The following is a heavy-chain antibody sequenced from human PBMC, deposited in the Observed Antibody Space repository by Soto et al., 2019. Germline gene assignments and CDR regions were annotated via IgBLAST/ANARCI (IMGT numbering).Heavy chain of an antibody. J-gene: IGHJ6*03. Sequence: ASVKVSCEASGYTFSTYGINWVRQAPGQGLEWMGWISAYNGNTNYTQRLQGRVTMTTDTSTSTAYMELRNLRSDDTAVYYCARVNTRGIPARFGRLVDMDVWGKGTTVTVSS. V-gene: IGHV1-18*01. CDR1: GYTFSTYG. D-gene: IGHD6-6*01. CDR3: ARVNTRGIPARFGRLVDMDV. CDR2: ISAYNGNT.